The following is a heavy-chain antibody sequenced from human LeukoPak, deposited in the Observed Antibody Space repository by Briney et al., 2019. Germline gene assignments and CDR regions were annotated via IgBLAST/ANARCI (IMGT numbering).Heavy chain of an antibody. D-gene: IGHD6-19*01. V-gene: IGHV4-4*02. Sequence: PSGTLSLTCAVSGGSISSSNWWSWIRQPPGKGLEWIGEINHSGSTNYNPSLKSRVTISVDTSKNQFSLKLSSVTAADTAVYYCARGQWLAPSDYWGQGTLVTVSS. CDR2: INHSGST. J-gene: IGHJ4*02. CDR3: ARGQWLAPSDY. CDR1: GGSISSSNW.